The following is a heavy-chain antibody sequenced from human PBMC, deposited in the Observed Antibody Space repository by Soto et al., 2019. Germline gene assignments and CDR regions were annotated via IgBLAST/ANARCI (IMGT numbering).Heavy chain of an antibody. J-gene: IGHJ4*02. V-gene: IGHV3-74*01. CDR2: INNDGSST. CDR1: GFTFSSYW. D-gene: IGHD3-10*01. Sequence: PGGSLRLSCAASGFTFSSYWMHWVRQAPGKGLVWVSRINNDGSSTSYADSVKGRFTISRDNAKNTLYLQMSSLRAEDTAVYYCARDLSAQSGWFGELLYRNFDYWGQGTLVNVSS. CDR3: ARDLSAQSGWFGELLYRNFDY.